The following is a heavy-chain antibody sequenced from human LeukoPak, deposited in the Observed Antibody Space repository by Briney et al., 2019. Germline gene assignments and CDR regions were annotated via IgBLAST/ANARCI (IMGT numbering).Heavy chain of an antibody. CDR1: GFTFSHYG. D-gene: IGHD6-13*01. CDR2: IRDDGGNK. V-gene: IGHV3-30*02. Sequence: GGSLRLSCATSGFTFSHYGMHWVRQAPGKGLEWVSFIRDDGGNKYYADSVRGRFTISRDNSKNTLSLQMNSLRAEDTAVYYCAKDRGGVAAAGTPYYYYMDVWGKGTTVTISS. CDR3: AKDRGGVAAAGTPYYYYMDV. J-gene: IGHJ6*03.